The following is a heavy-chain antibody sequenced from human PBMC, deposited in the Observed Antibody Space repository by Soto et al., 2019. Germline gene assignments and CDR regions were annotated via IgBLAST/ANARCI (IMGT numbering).Heavy chain of an antibody. CDR3: AKDKFSDIIHYLDS. J-gene: IGHJ4*02. D-gene: IGHD2-21*01. CDR2: ISWDSGKI. V-gene: IGHV3-9*01. CDR1: GFSIDDFA. Sequence: PGGSLILSCAASGFSIDDFAMHWVRQAPGKGLEWVSSISWDSGKIGYADSVTGRFSVSRDNAKNSLFLQMNSLRPEDTAVYYCAKDKFSDIIHYLDSWGQGTLVIVSS.